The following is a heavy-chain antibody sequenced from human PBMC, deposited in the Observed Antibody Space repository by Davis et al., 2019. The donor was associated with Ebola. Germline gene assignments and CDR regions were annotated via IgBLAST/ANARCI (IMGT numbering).Heavy chain of an antibody. D-gene: IGHD2-2*01. V-gene: IGHV3-23*01. CDR1: GFTFDDYA. CDR2: LSGKGYST. J-gene: IGHJ3*01. Sequence: GGSLRLSCAASGFTFDDYAMHWVRQAPGKGLEWVSGLSGKGYSTYYADSVKGRFTISKDNSKNTLYLQMNSLRAEDTAVYYCAKVMTGQLPDDAFDVWGQGTMVVVSS. CDR3: AKVMTGQLPDDAFDV.